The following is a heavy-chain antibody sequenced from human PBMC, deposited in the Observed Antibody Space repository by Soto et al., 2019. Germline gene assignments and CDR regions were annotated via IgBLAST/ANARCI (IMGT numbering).Heavy chain of an antibody. CDR2: IYYSGST. Sequence: SETLSLTCTVSGGSISSYYWSWIRQPPGKGLEWIGYIYYSGSTNYNPSLKSRVTISVDTSKNQFSLKLSSVTAADTAVYYCARLRWGLMDVWGQGTTVTVSS. V-gene: IGHV4-59*01. CDR3: ARLRWGLMDV. CDR1: GGSISSYY. D-gene: IGHD3-3*01. J-gene: IGHJ6*02.